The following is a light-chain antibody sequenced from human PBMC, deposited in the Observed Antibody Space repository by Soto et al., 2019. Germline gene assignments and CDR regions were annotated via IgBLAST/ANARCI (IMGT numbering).Light chain of an antibody. CDR3: QSYDSCLSAYV. CDR2: GNT. V-gene: IGLV1-40*01. Sequence: QPVLKQPPPVTGYPGSRLGICCTGSSSKIGAGFDVHWYQLLPGTAPKLLIFGNTNRPSGVPGRFSGSKSGTSASLAITGLQADDEADYYCQSYDSCLSAYVFGTGTKVTVL. J-gene: IGLJ1*01. CDR1: SSKIGAGFD.